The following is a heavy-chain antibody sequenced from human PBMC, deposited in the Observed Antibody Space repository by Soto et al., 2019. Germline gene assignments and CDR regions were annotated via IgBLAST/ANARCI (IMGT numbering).Heavy chain of an antibody. J-gene: IGHJ4*02. CDR2: IWYDGSNK. D-gene: IGHD3-10*01. Sequence: GGSLRLSCAASGFTFSSYGMHWVRQAPGKGLEWVAVIWYDGSNKYYADSVKGRFTISRDNSKNTLYLQMNSLRAEDTAVYYCARDGGTLPASFLDYWGQGTLVTVSS. CDR1: GFTFSSYG. V-gene: IGHV3-33*01. CDR3: ARDGGTLPASFLDY.